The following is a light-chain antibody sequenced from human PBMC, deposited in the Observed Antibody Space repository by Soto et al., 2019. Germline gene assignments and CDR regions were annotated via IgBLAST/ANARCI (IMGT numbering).Light chain of an antibody. CDR3: QQYGTAPWT. V-gene: IGKV3-20*01. J-gene: IGKJ1*01. Sequence: EMVMTQSPGTLSVSPGERATLSCRASQSVINSYLAWYQQKPGQAPRLLLYGAYNRATGIPDRFSGSGSGTDFTLTISRLEPEDFAVYYCQQYGTAPWTFGQGTKVEIK. CDR2: GAY. CDR1: QSVINSY.